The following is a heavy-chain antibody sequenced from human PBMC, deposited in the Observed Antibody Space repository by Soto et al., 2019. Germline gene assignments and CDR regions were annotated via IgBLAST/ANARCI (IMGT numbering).Heavy chain of an antibody. CDR1: GYTFTSYD. J-gene: IGHJ4*02. Sequence: QVQLVQSGAEVKKPGASVKVSCKASGYTFTSYDINWVRQATGQGLEWMGWMNPNSGNTGHAQTFQGTVTITRNTSISTAYLALSSLRSEDTAVSYCASTLYVDNVDYWGQGTLVTVSS. D-gene: IGHD4-17*01. CDR2: MNPNSGNT. V-gene: IGHV1-8*01. CDR3: ASTLYVDNVDY.